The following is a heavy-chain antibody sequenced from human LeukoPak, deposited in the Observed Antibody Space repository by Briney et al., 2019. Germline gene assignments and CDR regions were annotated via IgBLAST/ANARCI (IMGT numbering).Heavy chain of an antibody. J-gene: IGHJ4*02. V-gene: IGHV3-23*01. CDR1: GFTFSSYA. CDR2: ISDRGDRT. D-gene: IGHD6-6*01. CDR3: AKEQSSSGFFDY. Sequence: GGSLRLSCAASGFTFSSYAMSCVRQAPGKGLEWVSAISDRGDRTYYADSVKGRFTISRDNSKNTLYLQMNSLRAEDTAVYYCAKEQSSSGFFDYWGQGSLVTVSS.